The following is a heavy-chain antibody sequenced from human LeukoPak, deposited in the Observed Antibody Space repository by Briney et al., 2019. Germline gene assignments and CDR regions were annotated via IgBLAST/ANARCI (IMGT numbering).Heavy chain of an antibody. CDR1: GFSSSNSA. CDR3: AKAAYQLLKGYSDY. J-gene: IGHJ4*02. Sequence: GGSLRLSCAASGFSSSNSAMHWVRQAPGKGLEWVALISDDGSNTIYADSVKGRFSISRDNSKNTVYLQMNTLRAEDTAVYYCAKAAYQLLKGYSDYWGQGTLVTVSS. CDR2: ISDDGSNT. V-gene: IGHV3-30*18. D-gene: IGHD2-2*01.